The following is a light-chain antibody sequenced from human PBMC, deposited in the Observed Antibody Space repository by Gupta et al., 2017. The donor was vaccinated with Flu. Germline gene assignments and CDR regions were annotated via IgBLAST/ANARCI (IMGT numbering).Light chain of an antibody. CDR1: QDISNY. V-gene: IGKV1-33*01. CDR2: DAS. CDR3: QQYDNLNA. J-gene: IGKJ3*01. Sequence: DIQMTQSPSSLSASVGDRVTITCQASQDISNYLNWYQQKPGKAPKLLIYDASNLETGVPSRFSGSGDGTDFTFTSSSRQPEDSATYYLQQYDNLNAFGPGTKVDIK.